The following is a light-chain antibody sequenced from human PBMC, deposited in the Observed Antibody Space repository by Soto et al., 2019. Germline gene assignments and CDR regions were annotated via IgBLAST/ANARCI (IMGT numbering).Light chain of an antibody. CDR3: CSFTSGSTYV. CDR2: EVT. Sequence: QSVLTQPASVSGSPGQSITISCTGTSSDVGGYNYVSWYQQHPGTAPKVIIFEVTNRPSGVSNRFSGSKSGNTASLTISGLQAEDEADFYCCSFTSGSTYVFGTGTKVTVL. J-gene: IGLJ1*01. V-gene: IGLV2-14*01. CDR1: SSDVGGYNY.